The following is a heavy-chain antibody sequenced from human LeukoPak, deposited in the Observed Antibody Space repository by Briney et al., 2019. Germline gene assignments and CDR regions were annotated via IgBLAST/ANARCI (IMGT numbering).Heavy chain of an antibody. D-gene: IGHD6-13*01. CDR1: GGYISSSSYY. CDR2: VYYSGST. V-gene: IGHV4-39*01. J-gene: IGHJ4*02. CDR3: VAGSSWFH. Sequence: SSETLSLTCTVSGGYISSSSYYWGWLRQPPGQGLEWIGCVYYSGSTYYNPSLKSPVTIYVDTSKNQFSLKRSSVTAADTAVYYCVAGSSWFHWGQGTLVTVFS.